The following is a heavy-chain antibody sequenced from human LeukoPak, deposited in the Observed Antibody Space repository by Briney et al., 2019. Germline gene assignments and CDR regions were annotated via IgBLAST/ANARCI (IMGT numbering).Heavy chain of an antibody. D-gene: IGHD4-17*01. CDR3: AASFGDYVNWFDP. V-gene: IGHV3-20*01. CDR1: GFTFDDYG. Sequence: GGSLRLSCAASGFTFDDYGMSWVRQAPGKGLEWVSGINWNGGSTGYADSVKGRFTISRANAKNSLYLQMNSLRAEDTALYHCAASFGDYVNWFDPWGQGTLVTVSS. J-gene: IGHJ5*02. CDR2: INWNGGST.